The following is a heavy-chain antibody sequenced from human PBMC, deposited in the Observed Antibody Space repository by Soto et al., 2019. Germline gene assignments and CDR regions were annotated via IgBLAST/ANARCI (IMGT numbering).Heavy chain of an antibody. CDR3: AKDYYGYYFGMDV. V-gene: IGHV3-30*18. CDR1: GFTFSSYG. Sequence: PGGSLRLSCAASGFTFSSYGMHWVRQAPGKGLEWVAVISYDGSNKYYADSVKGRFTISRDNSKNMLHLQMNSLRAEDTAVYYCAKDYYGYYFGMDVWGQGTTVTVSS. J-gene: IGHJ6*02. CDR2: ISYDGSNK.